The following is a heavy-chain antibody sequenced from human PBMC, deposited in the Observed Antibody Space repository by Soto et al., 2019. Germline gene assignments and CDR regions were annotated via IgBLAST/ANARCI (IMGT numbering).Heavy chain of an antibody. J-gene: IGHJ4*02. D-gene: IGHD3-9*01. CDR2: INAGNGNT. V-gene: IGHV1-3*01. CDR3: ARAQDYDILTGYYRGFDY. CDR1: GYTFTSYA. Sequence: VASVKVSCKASGYTFTSYAMHWVRQAPGQRLEWMGWINAGNGNTKYSQKFQGRVTITRDTSASTAYMELSSLRSEDTAVYYCARAQDYDILTGYYRGFDYWGQGTLVTVSS.